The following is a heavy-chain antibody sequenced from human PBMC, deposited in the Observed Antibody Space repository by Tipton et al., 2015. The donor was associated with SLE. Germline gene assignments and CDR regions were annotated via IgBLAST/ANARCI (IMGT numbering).Heavy chain of an antibody. CDR3: AKEKPGSGLDP. CDR1: GGSISGYY. D-gene: IGHD3-3*01. Sequence: TLSLTCPVSGGSISGYYWGWIRQPAGRGLEWIGRIYSSGSAYYNPSLSSRVTISLDMSKNQFSLNLRSVTAADTALYYCAKEKPGSGLDPWGQGTLVTVSS. J-gene: IGHJ5*02. CDR2: IYSSGSA. V-gene: IGHV4-4*07.